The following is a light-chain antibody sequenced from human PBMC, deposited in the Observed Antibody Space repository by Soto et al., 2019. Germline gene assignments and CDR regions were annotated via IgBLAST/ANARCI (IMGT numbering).Light chain of an antibody. V-gene: IGKV1-5*03. CDR1: ESISGW. J-gene: IGKJ1*01. Sequence: DIQMTQSPSTLSASVGDRVTITCRAGESISGWLAWYQQKPGKAPKLVMFKASTLESGVPSRFSGSGSGTEFTLSISSLQPDDFAIYYCQQYNSYPRTFGQGTKVEIK. CDR2: KAS. CDR3: QQYNSYPRT.